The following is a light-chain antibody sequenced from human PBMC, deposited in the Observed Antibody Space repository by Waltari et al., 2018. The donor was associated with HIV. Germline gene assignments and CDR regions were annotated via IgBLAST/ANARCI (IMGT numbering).Light chain of an antibody. CDR3: AVWDDSLTGHVV. CDR1: RSNIGSNF. CDR2: RNN. V-gene: IGLV1-47*01. J-gene: IGLJ2*01. Sequence: QSVLTQPPSASGTPGQRVTISCSGSRSNIGSNFVYWYQQLPGMAPKLLIYRNNQRPSGVPYRFSGSKSGTSASLAISGLRSEDGADYYCAVWDDSLTGHVVFGGGTKLTVL.